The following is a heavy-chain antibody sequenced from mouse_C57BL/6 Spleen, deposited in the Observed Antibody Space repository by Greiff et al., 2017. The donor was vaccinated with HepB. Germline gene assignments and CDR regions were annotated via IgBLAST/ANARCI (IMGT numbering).Heavy chain of an antibody. CDR2: IYPRSGNT. Sequence: QVQLQQSGAELARPGASVKLSCKASGYTFTSYGISWVKQRTGQGLEWIGEIYPRSGNTYYNEKFKGKATLTADKSSSTAYMELRSLTSEDSAVYFCARWGTTVVAKGDFDYWGQGTTLTVSS. CDR1: GYTFTSYG. CDR3: ARWGTTVVAKGDFDY. V-gene: IGHV1-81*01. D-gene: IGHD1-1*01. J-gene: IGHJ2*01.